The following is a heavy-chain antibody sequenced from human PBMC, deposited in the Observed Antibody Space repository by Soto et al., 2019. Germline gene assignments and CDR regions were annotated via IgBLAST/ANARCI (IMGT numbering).Heavy chain of an antibody. D-gene: IGHD3-3*01. CDR1: GGTFSSYA. V-gene: IGHV1-69*01. CDR3: ARGRGFWSGYGYFQH. CDR2: IIPIFGTA. J-gene: IGHJ1*01. Sequence: QVQLVQSGAGVKKPGSSVKVSCTASGGTFSSYAISWVRQAPGQGLEWMGGIIPIFGTANYAQKLQGRVTITADESTSTAYMELSSLRSEDTAVYYCARGRGFWSGYGYFQHWGQGTLVTVSS.